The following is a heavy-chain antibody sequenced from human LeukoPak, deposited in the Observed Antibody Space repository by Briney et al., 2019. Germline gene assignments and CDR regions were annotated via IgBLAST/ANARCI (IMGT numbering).Heavy chain of an antibody. J-gene: IGHJ4*02. CDR1: GYTFTGYY. CDR3: ARSLLWFGESYYFDY. CDR2: INPNSGGT. Sequence: ASVKVSCKASGYTFTGYYMHWVRQAPGQGLEWMGWINPNSGGTNYAQKFQGRVTMTRDTSISTACMELSRLRSDDTAVYYCARSLLWFGESYYFDYWGQGTLVTVSS. D-gene: IGHD3-10*01. V-gene: IGHV1-2*02.